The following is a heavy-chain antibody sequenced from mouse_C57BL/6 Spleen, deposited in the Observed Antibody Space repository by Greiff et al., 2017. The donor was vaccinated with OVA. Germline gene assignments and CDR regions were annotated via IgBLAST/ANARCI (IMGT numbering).Heavy chain of an antibody. CDR3: AKDARRRYFDV. CDR1: GYAFSSSW. V-gene: IGHV1-82*01. D-gene: IGHD3-1*01. CDR2: IYPGDGDT. Sequence: QVQLQQSGPELVKPGASVKISCKASGYAFSSSWMNWVKQRPGKGLEWIGRIYPGDGDTNYNGKFKGKATLTADKCSSTAYMQLSSLTSEDSAVSFSAKDARRRYFDVWGTGTTVTVSS. J-gene: IGHJ1*03.